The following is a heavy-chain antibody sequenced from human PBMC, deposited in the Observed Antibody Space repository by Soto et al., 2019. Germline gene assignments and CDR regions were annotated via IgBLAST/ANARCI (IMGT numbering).Heavy chain of an antibody. CDR2: IYHSGTT. CDR1: GGSIRSSSHH. Sequence: PSDALSLTCTVSGGSIRSSSHHWGWIRQSPGKGLEWIGSIYHSGTTYYNPPLKSRVTISVDTSKSHVSLRLSSVTAADSAVYYCARHKDCSGGSCNAVGYYYGLDVWGQGTTVTVSS. J-gene: IGHJ6*02. D-gene: IGHD2-15*01. V-gene: IGHV4-39*01. CDR3: ARHKDCSGGSCNAVGYYYGLDV.